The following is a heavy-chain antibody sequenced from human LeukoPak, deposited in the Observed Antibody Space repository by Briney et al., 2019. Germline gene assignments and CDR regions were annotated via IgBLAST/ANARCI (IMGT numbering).Heavy chain of an antibody. D-gene: IGHD3-22*01. CDR1: GFTFSNAW. CDR3: TTDLIEAGEGY. CDR2: IISKTDGGTT. J-gene: IGHJ4*02. V-gene: IGHV3-15*01. Sequence: GGSLRLSCAASGFTFSNAWMSWVRQAPGKWLEWVGRIISKTDGGTTDHAAPVKGRFTISRDDSKNTLYLQMNSLKTEDTAVYYCTTDLIEAGEGYWGQGTLVTVSS.